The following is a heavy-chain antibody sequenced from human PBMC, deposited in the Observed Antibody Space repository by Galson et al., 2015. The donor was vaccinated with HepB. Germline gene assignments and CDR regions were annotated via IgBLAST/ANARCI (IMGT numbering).Heavy chain of an antibody. J-gene: IGHJ4*02. D-gene: IGHD6-19*01. Sequence: SLRLSCAASGFTFSSYSMHWVRQAPGKGLEWVAVIWYDGSNKDYADSVRGRFTISRDNSKNTVYLQMISLRAEDTAVYYCARESEVSGWYFFDYWGQGTLVTVSS. CDR1: GFTFSSYS. CDR3: ARESEVSGWYFFDY. V-gene: IGHV3-33*08. CDR2: IWYDGSNK.